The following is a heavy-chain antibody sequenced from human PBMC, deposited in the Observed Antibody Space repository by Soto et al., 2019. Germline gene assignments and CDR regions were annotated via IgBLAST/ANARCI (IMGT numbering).Heavy chain of an antibody. CDR3: ARDGVARYDTLTGYHGVFDN. J-gene: IGHJ4*02. CDR2: ISSSSTYI. Sequence: EVQLVESGGGLVKPGGSLKLSCAVSGFTFRTYTMTWVRQAPGKGLEWVSSISSSSTYIYYADSVRGRFTIFRDYTKSSVYLQMNSLRAEDTAGYYCARDGVARYDTLTGYHGVFDNWGQGTLVTVSS. V-gene: IGHV3-21*06. D-gene: IGHD3-9*01. CDR1: GFTFRTYT.